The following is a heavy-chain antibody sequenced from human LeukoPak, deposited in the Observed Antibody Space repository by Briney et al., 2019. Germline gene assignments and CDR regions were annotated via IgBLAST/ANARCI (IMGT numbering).Heavy chain of an antibody. CDR3: ASGSITGSFDY. Sequence: SSETLSLTCTVSGGSISSYYWSWIRQPPRKGLEWIGYIYYSGSTNYNPSLKSRVTISVDTSKNQFSLKLSSVTAADTAVYYCASGSITGSFDYWGQGTLVTVSS. V-gene: IGHV4-59*08. D-gene: IGHD1-20*01. CDR2: IYYSGST. J-gene: IGHJ4*02. CDR1: GGSISSYY.